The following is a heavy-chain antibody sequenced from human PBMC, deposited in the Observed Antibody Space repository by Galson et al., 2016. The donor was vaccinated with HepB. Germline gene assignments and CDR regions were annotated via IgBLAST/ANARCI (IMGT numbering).Heavy chain of an antibody. CDR3: TTEVTVFGEVTSF. V-gene: IGHV3-15*07. Sequence: SLRLSCAASDSIVSNAWMNWVRQAPGKGLEWVAHIKSRPDGGTTGYAAPVHGRFTVPREDSGYTVYLQMNRLKAEDTAVYYCTTEVTVFGEVTSFWGQGTMVTVSS. CDR1: DSIVSNAW. J-gene: IGHJ3*01. D-gene: IGHD3-3*01. CDR2: IKSRPDGGTT.